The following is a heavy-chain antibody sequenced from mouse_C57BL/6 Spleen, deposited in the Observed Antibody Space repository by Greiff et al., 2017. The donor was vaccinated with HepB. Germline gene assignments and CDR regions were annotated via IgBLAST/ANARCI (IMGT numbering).Heavy chain of an antibody. V-gene: IGHV14-3*01. J-gene: IGHJ2*01. D-gene: IGHD1-1*01. CDR3: ASGYYGKDY. CDR2: IDPANGNT. Sequence: VQLQQSVAELVRPGASVKLSCTASGFNIKNTYMNWVKQRPEQGLEWIGRIDPANGNTKYAPKFQGKATITAETSSNKAYLQLSSLTSVDTAIYYGASGYYGKDYWGQGTTLTISS. CDR1: GFNIKNTY.